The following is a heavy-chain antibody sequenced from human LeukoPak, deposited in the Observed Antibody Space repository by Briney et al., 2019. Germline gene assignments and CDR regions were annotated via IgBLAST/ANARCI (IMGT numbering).Heavy chain of an antibody. D-gene: IGHD2-2*01. Sequence: AGGSLRLSCAASGFTFSDYYMSWIRQAPGKGLEWVSYISSSGSTIYYADSVKGRFTISRDNAKNSLYLQMNSLRAEDTAVYYCASTPGYCSSTSCPDYWGQGTLVTVSS. CDR1: GFTFSDYY. CDR3: ASTPGYCSSTSCPDY. J-gene: IGHJ4*02. CDR2: ISSSGSTI. V-gene: IGHV3-11*04.